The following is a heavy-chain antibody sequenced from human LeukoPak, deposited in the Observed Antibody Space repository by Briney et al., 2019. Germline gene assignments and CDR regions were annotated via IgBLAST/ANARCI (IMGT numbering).Heavy chain of an antibody. V-gene: IGHV1-18*01. Sequence: ASVKVSCKASGGTFSSYAISWVRQAPGQGLEWMGWISAYNGNTNYAQKLQGRVTMTTDTSTSTAYMELRSLRSDDTAVYYCAKARTLGMDVWGQGTTVTVSS. CDR3: AKARTLGMDV. J-gene: IGHJ6*02. CDR1: GGTFSSYA. CDR2: ISAYNGNT.